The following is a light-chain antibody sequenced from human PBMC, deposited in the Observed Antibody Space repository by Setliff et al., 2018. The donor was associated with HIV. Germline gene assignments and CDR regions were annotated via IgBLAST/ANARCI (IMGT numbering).Light chain of an antibody. CDR3: AAWDDGLNGPYV. CDR2: TNY. J-gene: IGLJ1*01. V-gene: IGLV1-44*01. Sequence: QSALTQPPSASGTPGQRVTISCSGSSSNIGSNTVNWYQQLPGTAPKLLIYTNYQRPSGVPDRFSGSKSGTSASLAISGLQSEDEADYYCAAWDDGLNGPYVFGTGTKVTVL. CDR1: SSNIGSNT.